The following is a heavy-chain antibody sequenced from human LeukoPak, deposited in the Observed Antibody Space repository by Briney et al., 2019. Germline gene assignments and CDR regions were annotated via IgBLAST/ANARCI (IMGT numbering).Heavy chain of an antibody. V-gene: IGHV3-49*04. CDR3: NRLEYCSDGSCSFDP. CDR1: GFTFGDYA. J-gene: IGHJ5*02. D-gene: IGHD2-15*01. Sequence: PGGSLRLSCTASGFTFGDYAMSWVRQAPGKGLEWVGFIRSKAYGGTAEYAASMKGRFTISRDDSKSIAYLQMNGLKTEDTAVYYCNRLEYCSDGSCSFDPWGQGTLVTVSS. CDR2: IRSKAYGGTA.